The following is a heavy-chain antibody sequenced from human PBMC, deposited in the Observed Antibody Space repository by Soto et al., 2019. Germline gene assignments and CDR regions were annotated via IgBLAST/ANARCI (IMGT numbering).Heavy chain of an antibody. CDR3: ARGGYGDYGDTFDY. CDR1: GFTFSSYS. CDR2: ISSSSSTI. V-gene: IGHV3-48*01. D-gene: IGHD4-17*01. Sequence: GGSLRLSCAASGFTFSSYSMNWVRQAPGKGLEWVSYISSSSSTIYYADSVKGRFTISRDNAKNSLYLQMNSLRAEDTAVYYCARGGYGDYGDTFDYWGQGTLVTVSS. J-gene: IGHJ4*02.